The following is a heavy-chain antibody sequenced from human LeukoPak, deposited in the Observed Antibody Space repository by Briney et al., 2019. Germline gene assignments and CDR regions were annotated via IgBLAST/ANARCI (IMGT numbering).Heavy chain of an antibody. V-gene: IGHV4-59*08. CDR3: ARQAHCTSDLCYPFDY. Sequence: TSSETLSLTCTVSGGSSSRYYWSWIRQPPGKGLEWIGYIHYSGSTNYNPSLKSRVTISADTTKNQFSLKLTSVTAADTAVYYCARQAHCTSDLCYPFDYWGQGTLVTVSS. CDR2: IHYSGST. J-gene: IGHJ4*02. D-gene: IGHD2-8*01. CDR1: GGSSSRYY.